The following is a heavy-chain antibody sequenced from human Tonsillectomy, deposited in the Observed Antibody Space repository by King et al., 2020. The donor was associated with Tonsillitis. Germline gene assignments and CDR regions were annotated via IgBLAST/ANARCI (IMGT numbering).Heavy chain of an antibody. J-gene: IGHJ5*02. D-gene: IGHD6-13*01. CDR3: AKDPGGKSEGYSSSWYFFA. V-gene: IGHV3-23*04. CDR1: GFTFSSYA. Sequence: VQLVESGGGLVQPGGSLRLSCAASGFTFSSYAMSWVRQAPGKGLEWVSASSGSGGSTYYAVSVKGRFTISRDNSKNTLYLQMNSLRGEDTAEYYCAKDPGGKSEGYSSSWYFFAWGPGTLVTVSS. CDR2: SSGSGGST.